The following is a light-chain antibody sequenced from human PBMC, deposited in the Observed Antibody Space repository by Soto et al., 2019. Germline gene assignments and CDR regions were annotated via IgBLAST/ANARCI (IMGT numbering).Light chain of an antibody. CDR3: CSYTSSGTLYV. V-gene: IGLV2-14*01. CDR1: STDVGSHNY. Sequence: QSALTQAASVSESPGQSISLSCGGTSTDVGSHNYVSWYQQHPGKAPKLIIFEVNNRPSGVSHRFSGSKSGNTASLTISGLQAEDEADYYCCSYTSSGTLYVFGTGTKLTVL. CDR2: EVN. J-gene: IGLJ1*01.